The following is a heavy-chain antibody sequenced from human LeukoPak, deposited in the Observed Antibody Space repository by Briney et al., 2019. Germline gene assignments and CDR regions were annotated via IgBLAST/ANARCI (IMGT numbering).Heavy chain of an antibody. V-gene: IGHV1-8*02. CDR1: GYTFTSYA. CDR2: MNPNSGNT. CDR3: ASGENDY. Sequence: ASVKVSCKASGYTFTSYAMHWMRQAPGQRLEWMGWMNPNSGNTGYAQKFQGRVTMTRNTSISTAYMELSSLRSEDTAVYYCASGENDYWGQGTLVTVSS. J-gene: IGHJ4*02.